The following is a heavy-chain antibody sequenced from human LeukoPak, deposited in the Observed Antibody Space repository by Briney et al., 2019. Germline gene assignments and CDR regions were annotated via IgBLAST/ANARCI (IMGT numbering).Heavy chain of an antibody. J-gene: IGHJ4*02. CDR3: ARRLVTAGITDFFDS. CDR2: ISPAGDST. Sequence: GGSLRLSCTASGFTFSDYSMSWVRQAPGAGLEWVSAISPAGDSTTDADSVKGRFTISRDNSKSTLYLPMNGLTAEDTALYYCARRLVTAGITDFFDSWGQGTLVSVSS. D-gene: IGHD2-2*01. CDR1: GFTFSDYS. V-gene: IGHV3-23*01.